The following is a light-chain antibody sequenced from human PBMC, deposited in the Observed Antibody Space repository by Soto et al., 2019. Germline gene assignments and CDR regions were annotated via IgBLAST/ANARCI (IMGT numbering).Light chain of an antibody. J-gene: IGLJ3*02. CDR3: QSYDSSLSAL. CDR2: GNS. V-gene: IGLV1-40*01. Sequence: QSVLPQPPSVSGAPGQRVTISCTGSSSNIGAGYDVHWYQQLPGTAPKLLIYGNSNRPSGVPVRFSGSKSGTSASLAVTGLQAEDESDYCCQSYDSSLSALFGGGTQLTVL. CDR1: SSNIGAGYD.